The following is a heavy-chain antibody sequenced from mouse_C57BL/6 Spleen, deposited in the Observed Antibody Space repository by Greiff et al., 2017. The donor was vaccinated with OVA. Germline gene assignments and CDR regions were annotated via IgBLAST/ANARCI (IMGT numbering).Heavy chain of an antibody. D-gene: IGHD2-4*01. J-gene: IGHJ3*01. CDR2: IDPESGET. Sequence: PLQPSVSALVKPGASVKLSFPSSVFNFHHYSMPLLPPSPYPGLSWIGRIDPESGETKYAPNFQGKATLTADTSSNTAYLQLSSLTSEDTAVYYCARDDYDPYWGQGTLVTVSA. CDR3: ARDDYDPY. V-gene: IGHV14-2*01. CDR1: VFNFHHYS.